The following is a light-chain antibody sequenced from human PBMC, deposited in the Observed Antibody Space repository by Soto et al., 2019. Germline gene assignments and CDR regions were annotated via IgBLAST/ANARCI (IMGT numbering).Light chain of an antibody. CDR3: QQYSVWPEP. V-gene: IGKV3D-15*01. CDR2: GAS. Sequence: EIVMTQSPATLSVSPGERATLSCRASQSVGSNLAWYQQKPGQAPSLLISGASTRATGIPARFSGSGSGTEFTLTISRRPSEDFEGYYCQQYSVWPEPFGQGTKVEIK. J-gene: IGKJ2*01. CDR1: QSVGSN.